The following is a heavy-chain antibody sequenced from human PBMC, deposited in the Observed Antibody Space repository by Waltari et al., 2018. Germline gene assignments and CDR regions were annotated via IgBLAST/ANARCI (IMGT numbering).Heavy chain of an antibody. V-gene: IGHV4-34*01. CDR3: ARHGRIRAVALIEY. J-gene: IGHJ4*02. CDR2: INDSGNT. D-gene: IGHD3-22*01. CDR1: GGSFSGYY. Sequence: QVQLQQWGAGVMKPSETLSLTCAVYGGSFSGYYWTWIRQPPGKGLEWIGEINDSGNTNYISSLKTRLSISIDTSKNQFSLKLTSMTAADTAMYYYARHGRIRAVALIEYWGPGTLVTVSS.